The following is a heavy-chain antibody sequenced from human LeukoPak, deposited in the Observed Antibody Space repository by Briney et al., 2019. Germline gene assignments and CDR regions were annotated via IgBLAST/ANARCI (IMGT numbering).Heavy chain of an antibody. Sequence: PGGSLRLSCAASGFTVSSNYMSWVRQAPGQGLEWVSVIYSGGSTYYADSVKGRFTISRDISKNTVYLQMNSLRAEDTAVYYCAKDLSRYFDWLQIYWGQGTLVTVSS. CDR1: GFTVSSNY. CDR2: IYSGGST. V-gene: IGHV3-53*01. J-gene: IGHJ4*02. D-gene: IGHD3-9*01. CDR3: AKDLSRYFDWLQIY.